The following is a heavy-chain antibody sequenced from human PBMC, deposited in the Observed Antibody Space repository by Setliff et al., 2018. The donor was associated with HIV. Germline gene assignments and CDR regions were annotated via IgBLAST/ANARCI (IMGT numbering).Heavy chain of an antibody. D-gene: IGHD6-6*01. CDR2: INYSGTT. J-gene: IGHJ3*02. CDR1: GGSFSGNY. Sequence: LSLTCAIYGGSFSGNYWSWIRQPPGKGLEWIGEINYSGTTNHNPSLTSRVTISVDTSKNKFSLKMRSVTAADTAVYYCARVPPEYSSSSQAFDIWGQGTKVTVSS. CDR3: ARVPPEYSSSSQAFDI. V-gene: IGHV4-34*01.